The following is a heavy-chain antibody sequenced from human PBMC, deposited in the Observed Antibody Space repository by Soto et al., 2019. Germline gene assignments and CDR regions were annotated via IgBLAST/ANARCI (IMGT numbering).Heavy chain of an antibody. CDR1: GYTFTSYD. CDR2: MNPNSGNT. CDR3: ASVQLERRDRWFDY. V-gene: IGHV1-8*01. D-gene: IGHD1-1*01. J-gene: IGHJ4*02. Sequence: GASVKVSCKASGYTFTSYDINWVRQATGQGLEWMGWMNPNSGNTGYAQKFQGRVTMTRNTSISTAYMELSSLRSEDTAVYYCASVQLERRDRWFDYWGQGTLFTSPQ.